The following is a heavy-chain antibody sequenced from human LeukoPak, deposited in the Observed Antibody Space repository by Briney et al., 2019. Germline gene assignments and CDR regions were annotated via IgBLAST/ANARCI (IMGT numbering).Heavy chain of an antibody. Sequence: PSETLSLTCAVYGGSFSGYYWSWIRQPPGKGLEWIGYIYYTGSTNYNPSLKSRVTISLDTSKNQFSLKLSSVTAADTAVYYCARDRNYYGSGPRGMDVWGQGTTVTVSS. D-gene: IGHD3-10*01. V-gene: IGHV4-59*01. J-gene: IGHJ6*02. CDR1: GGSFSGYY. CDR2: IYYTGST. CDR3: ARDRNYYGSGPRGMDV.